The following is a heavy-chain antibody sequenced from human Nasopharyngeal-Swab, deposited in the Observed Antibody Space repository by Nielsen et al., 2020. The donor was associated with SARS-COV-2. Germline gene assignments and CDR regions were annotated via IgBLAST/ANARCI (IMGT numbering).Heavy chain of an antibody. J-gene: IGHJ6*02. Sequence: GGSLRLSCAASGFTVSSNYMSWVRQAPGKGLEWVSVIYSGGSTYYADSVKGRFTISRDNSKNTLYLQMNSLRAEDTAVYYCAGGRGYYYYGMDVWGQGTTVTVSS. CDR2: IYSGGST. V-gene: IGHV3-53*01. D-gene: IGHD3-16*01. CDR1: GFTVSSNY. CDR3: AGGRGYYYYGMDV.